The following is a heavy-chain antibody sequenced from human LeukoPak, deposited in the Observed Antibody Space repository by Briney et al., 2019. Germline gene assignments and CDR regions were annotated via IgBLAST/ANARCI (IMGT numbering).Heavy chain of an antibody. Sequence: GASVKVSCTASGYTFTGYYMHWVRQAPGQGLEWMGCINPNSGGTNYAQKFQGRVTITRDTSISTAYMELRRLRSDDTAVYYCARVIGDSGYGAYYFDYWGQGTLVTVSS. CDR2: INPNSGGT. J-gene: IGHJ4*02. V-gene: IGHV1-2*02. CDR1: GYTFTGYY. D-gene: IGHD5-12*01. CDR3: ARVIGDSGYGAYYFDY.